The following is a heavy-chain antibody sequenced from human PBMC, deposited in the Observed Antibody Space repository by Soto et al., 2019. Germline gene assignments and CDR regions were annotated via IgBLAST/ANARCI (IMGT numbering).Heavy chain of an antibody. D-gene: IGHD3-16*01. CDR3: ARGYGGPIGWFDP. CDR2: INAGNGNT. Sequence: ASVKVSCKASGYTFTSYAMHWVRQAPGQRLEWMGWINAGNGNTKYSQKFQGRVTITRDTSASTAYMELSSLGSEDTAVYYCARGYGGPIGWFDPWGQGTLVTVSS. J-gene: IGHJ5*02. V-gene: IGHV1-3*01. CDR1: GYTFTSYA.